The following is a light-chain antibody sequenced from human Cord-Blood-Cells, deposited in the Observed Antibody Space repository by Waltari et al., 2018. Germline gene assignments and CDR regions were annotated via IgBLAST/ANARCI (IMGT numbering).Light chain of an antibody. CDR1: SSAVGSYNL. J-gene: IGLJ1*01. Sequence: QSALTQPASVSGSPGQSITISCTGTSSAVGSYNLVSWYQQHPGTPPKLMIYEVSKRPSGVSNRFSGSKSGNTASLTISGLQAEDEADYYCCSYAGSSTYVFGTGTKVTVL. CDR2: EVS. CDR3: CSYAGSSTYV. V-gene: IGLV2-23*02.